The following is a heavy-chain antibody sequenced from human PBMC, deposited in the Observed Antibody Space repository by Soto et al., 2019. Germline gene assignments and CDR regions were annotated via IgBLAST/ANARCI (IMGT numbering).Heavy chain of an antibody. CDR1: GYTFTSYY. J-gene: IGHJ3*02. D-gene: IGHD3-22*01. Sequence: GASVKVSGKASGYTFTSYYMHWVRQAPGQGLEWMGIINPSGGSTSYAQKFQGRVTMTRDTSTSTVYMELSSLRSEDTAVYYCARDYRSTYYDDSSGYPGAFDIWGQGTMVTVSS. V-gene: IGHV1-46*01. CDR2: INPSGGST. CDR3: ARDYRSTYYDDSSGYPGAFDI.